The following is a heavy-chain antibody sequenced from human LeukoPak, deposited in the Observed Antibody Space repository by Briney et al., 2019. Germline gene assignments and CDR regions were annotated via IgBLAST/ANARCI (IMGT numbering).Heavy chain of an antibody. CDR2: INPNSGGT. CDR1: GYTFTGYY. Sequence: ASVKVSCKASGYTFTGYYIHWVRQAPGQGLEWMGWINPNSGGTNYAQKLQGRVTMTRDTSISTAYMELSRLRSDDTAVYYCARDTARITIFGVAKYMDVWGKGTTVTVSS. V-gene: IGHV1-2*02. CDR3: ARDTARITIFGVAKYMDV. D-gene: IGHD3-3*01. J-gene: IGHJ6*03.